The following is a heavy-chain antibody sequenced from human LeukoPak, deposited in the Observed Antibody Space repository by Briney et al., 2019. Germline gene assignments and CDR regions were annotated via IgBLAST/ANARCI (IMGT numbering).Heavy chain of an antibody. V-gene: IGHV1-2*02. CDR2: INPNSGGT. CDR3: ARGADHIVVVVAATSWFDP. J-gene: IGHJ5*02. D-gene: IGHD2-15*01. Sequence: GASVKVSCKASGYAFTGYYIHWMRQAPGQGLEWIGWINPNSGGTNYAQKFQGRVTMTRDTSISTAYMELSRLRSDDTAVYYCARGADHIVVVVAATSWFDPWGQGTLVTVSS. CDR1: GYAFTGYY.